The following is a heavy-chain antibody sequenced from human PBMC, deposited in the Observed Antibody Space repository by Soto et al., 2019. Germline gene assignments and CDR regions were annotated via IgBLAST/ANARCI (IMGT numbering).Heavy chain of an antibody. CDR2: ITFSGNTA. J-gene: IGHJ6*02. CDR1: GFTFSYSY. V-gene: IGHV3-11*01. CDR3: ARVSWREKYGMDV. Sequence: GGSLRLSCAASGFTFSYSYMSWIRQSPGKGLEWISYITFSGNTAYYADSLKGRFTISRDNAKNSLYLQMNRLRAEDTAVYYCARVSWREKYGMDVWGQGTTVTVSS.